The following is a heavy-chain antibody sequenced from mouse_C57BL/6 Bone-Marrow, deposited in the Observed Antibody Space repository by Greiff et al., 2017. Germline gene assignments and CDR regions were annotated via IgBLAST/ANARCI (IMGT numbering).Heavy chain of an antibody. CDR2: ISNGGGST. J-gene: IGHJ1*03. Sequence: EVMLVESGGGLVQPGGSLKLSCAASGFTFSDYYMYWVRQTPEKRLEWVAYISNGGGSTYYPDTVKGRFTISRDNAKNTLYLQMSRLKSEDTAMYYCAREDYPWYFDVWGTGTTVTVSS. CDR3: AREDYPWYFDV. D-gene: IGHD2-4*01. CDR1: GFTFSDYY. V-gene: IGHV5-12*01.